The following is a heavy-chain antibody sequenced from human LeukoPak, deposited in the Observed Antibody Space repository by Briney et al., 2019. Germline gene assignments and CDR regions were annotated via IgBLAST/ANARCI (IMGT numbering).Heavy chain of an antibody. CDR1: GGSSSDYY. J-gene: IGHJ6*03. CDR2: INHSGST. Sequence: SETLSLTCAVYGGSSSDYYWTWIRQPPGKGLEWIGEINHSGSTNYNPSLKSRVIISVDTSKNQFSLKLSSVTAADTAVYYCAGVVVGATLGGYYYYYMDVWGKGTTVTVSS. V-gene: IGHV4-34*01. CDR3: AGVVVGATLGGYYYYYMDV. D-gene: IGHD2-15*01.